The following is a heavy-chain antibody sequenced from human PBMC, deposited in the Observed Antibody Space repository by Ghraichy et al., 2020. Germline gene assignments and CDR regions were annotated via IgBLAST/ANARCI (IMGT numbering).Heavy chain of an antibody. CDR1: GYTFTSYF. Sequence: ASVKVSCKASGYTFTSYFIHWVRQAPGQGLEWMGIINPSDHSPSYAQKFQDRVNMATDTSTSTVYMELSSLRSEDTAIYYCARDLIVTRGQYYYYGMDVWGQGTTVTGSS. CDR3: ARDLIVTRGQYYYYGMDV. V-gene: IGHV1-46*01. D-gene: IGHD4-11*01. J-gene: IGHJ6*02. CDR2: INPSDHSP.